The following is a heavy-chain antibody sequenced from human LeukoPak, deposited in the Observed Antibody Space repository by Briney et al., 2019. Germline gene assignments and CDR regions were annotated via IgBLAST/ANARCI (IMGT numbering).Heavy chain of an antibody. J-gene: IGHJ4*02. Sequence: SETLSLTCTVAGGSISSYYWSWIRQPPGKGREWIGYIYYSGSTNYNPSLKSRVTISVDTSKNQFSLKLSSVTAADTAVYYCARTPVPQSFDYWGQGTLVTVSS. CDR1: GGSISSYY. V-gene: IGHV4-59*01. CDR2: IYYSGST. CDR3: ARTPVPQSFDY.